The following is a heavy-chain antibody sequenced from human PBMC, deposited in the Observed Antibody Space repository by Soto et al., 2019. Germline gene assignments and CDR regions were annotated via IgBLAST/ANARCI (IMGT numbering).Heavy chain of an antibody. Sequence: QLQLQESGPGLVKPSETLSLTCTVSGGSISSSSYYWGWIRQPPGQGLEWIGSIYYSGSTYYNPSLKSRVTISVDTSKNQFSLKLSSVTATDTAVYYCARAWRESTRQIAYWGQGTLVTVSS. CDR2: IYYSGST. J-gene: IGHJ4*02. CDR1: GGSISSSSYY. V-gene: IGHV4-39*01. CDR3: ARAWRESTRQIAY. D-gene: IGHD3-10*01.